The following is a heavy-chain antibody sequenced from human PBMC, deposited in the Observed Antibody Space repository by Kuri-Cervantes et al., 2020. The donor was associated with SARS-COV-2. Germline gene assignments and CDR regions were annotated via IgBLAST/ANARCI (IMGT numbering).Heavy chain of an antibody. CDR1: GGSISSYY. J-gene: IGHJ3*02. D-gene: IGHD6-13*01. Sequence: ESLKISCTVSGGSISSYYWSWIRQPPGKGLEWMGYIHYSGTTTYSPSLKSRLTISVDTPKNQFSLKVTSVTAADTAVYYCAREAGYSSSWYRGGAFDIWGQGTMVTVSS. V-gene: IGHV4-59*01. CDR2: IHYSGTT. CDR3: AREAGYSSSWYRGGAFDI.